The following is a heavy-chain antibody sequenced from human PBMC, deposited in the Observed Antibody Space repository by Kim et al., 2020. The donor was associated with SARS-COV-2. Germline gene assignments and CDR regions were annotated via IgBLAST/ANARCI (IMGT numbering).Heavy chain of an antibody. CDR3: ARRGAYYYYGMDV. V-gene: IGHV4-39*01. CDR2: IYYSGST. Sequence: SETLSLTCTVSGGSISSSSYYWGWIRQPPGKGLEWIGSIYYSGSTYYNPSLKSRVTISVDTSKNQFSLKLSSVTAADTAVYYCARRGAYYYYGMDVWGQGTTVTVSS. CDR1: GGSISSSSYY. J-gene: IGHJ6*02.